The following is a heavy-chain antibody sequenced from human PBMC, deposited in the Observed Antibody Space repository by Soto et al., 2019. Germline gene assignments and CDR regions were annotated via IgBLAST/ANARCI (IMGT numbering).Heavy chain of an antibody. J-gene: IGHJ6*02. V-gene: IGHV1-69*12. Sequence: QVQLVQSGAEVKKPGSSVKVSCKASGGTFSSYAISWVRQAPGQGLEWMGGIIPIFGTANYAQKFQGRVTITADESPSTAYMELSSLRSEDTAVYYCASRGYSYGYLYYGMDVWGQGTTVTVSS. CDR1: GGTFSSYA. CDR2: IIPIFGTA. CDR3: ASRGYSYGYLYYGMDV. D-gene: IGHD5-18*01.